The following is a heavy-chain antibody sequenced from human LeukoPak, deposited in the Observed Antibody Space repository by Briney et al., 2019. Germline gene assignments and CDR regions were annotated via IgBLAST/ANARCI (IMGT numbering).Heavy chain of an antibody. D-gene: IGHD4-17*01. Sequence: PSQNLSLTCTVSGGSISDDGYYWSWIRQLPGKGLEWIGHIYYGGTTEYNPSLESRITISVATSKTQFSLKLNSVTAADTAVYYCARGGATVTDYWGQGNLVTVSS. CDR2: IYYGGTT. J-gene: IGHJ4*02. V-gene: IGHV4-31*03. CDR1: GGSISDDGYY. CDR3: ARGGATVTDY.